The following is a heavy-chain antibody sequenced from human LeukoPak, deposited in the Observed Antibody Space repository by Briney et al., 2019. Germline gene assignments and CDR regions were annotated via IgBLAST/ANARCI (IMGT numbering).Heavy chain of an antibody. CDR2: IYPGDSNT. V-gene: IGHV5-51*01. CDR1: GYSFTTYW. CDR3: ARQGFVASYGVDV. J-gene: IGHJ6*02. Sequence: GESLKISCKGSGYSFTTYWIGWVRQMPGKGLEWMGTIYPGDSNTRYNPSFQGQVTISADKSISTAYLQWSSLKASDTAEYYCARQGFVASYGVDVWGQGTTVTVSS.